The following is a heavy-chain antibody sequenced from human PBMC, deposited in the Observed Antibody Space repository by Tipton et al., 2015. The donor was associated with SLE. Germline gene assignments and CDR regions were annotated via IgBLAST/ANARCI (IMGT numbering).Heavy chain of an antibody. CDR1: GGSISSGSYY. J-gene: IGHJ5*02. CDR3: ARDSGRRIYGDYGEGWFDP. Sequence: LRLSCTVSGGSISSGSYYWSWIRQPAGKGLEWIGYIYTSGSTNYNPSLKSRVTISVDTSKNQFSLKLSSVTAADTAVYYCARDSGRRIYGDYGEGWFDPWGQGTLVTVSS. D-gene: IGHD4-17*01. V-gene: IGHV4-61*09. CDR2: IYTSGST.